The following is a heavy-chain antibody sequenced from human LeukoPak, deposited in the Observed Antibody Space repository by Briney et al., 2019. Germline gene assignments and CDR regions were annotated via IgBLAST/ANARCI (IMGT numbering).Heavy chain of an antibody. CDR1: GFTFDDYA. J-gene: IGHJ4*02. V-gene: IGHV3-9*01. CDR2: ISWNSGSI. Sequence: PGGSLRLSCAASGFTFDDYAMHWVRQAPGKGLEWVSGISWNSGSIGYADSVKGRFTISRDNAKNSLYLQMNSLRAEDTALYYCAKARGIAAAGPDYWGQGTLVTVSS. D-gene: IGHD6-13*01. CDR3: AKARGIAAAGPDY.